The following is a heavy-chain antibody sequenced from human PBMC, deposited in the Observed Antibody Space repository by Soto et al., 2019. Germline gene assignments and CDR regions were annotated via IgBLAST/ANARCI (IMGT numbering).Heavy chain of an antibody. CDR3: ARGYCSGGSCYPDDY. CDR1: GFTFSSYW. Sequence: EVQLVESGGGLVQPGGSLRLSCAASGFTFSSYWMSWVRQAPGKGLEWVANIKQDGSEKYYVDSVKGRCTISRDNAKNALYLQMHSLRAEDTAVYYCARGYCSGGSCYPDDYWGQGTLVTVST. J-gene: IGHJ4*02. CDR2: IKQDGSEK. D-gene: IGHD2-15*01. V-gene: IGHV3-7*01.